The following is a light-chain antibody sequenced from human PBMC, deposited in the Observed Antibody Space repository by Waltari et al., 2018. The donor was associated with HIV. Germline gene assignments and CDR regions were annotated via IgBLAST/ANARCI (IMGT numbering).Light chain of an antibody. V-gene: IGKV1-39*01. CDR2: AAS. Sequence: DLQMTQPPSSLSASVGARVTLTCRASQSIRSYLDWYQQKPGKAPKLLIYAASSLQSGVPSRFSGSGSGTDFTLTISSLQPEDFATYYCQQSYSTLRYTFGQGTKLQIK. CDR3: QQSYSTLRYT. CDR1: QSIRSY. J-gene: IGKJ2*01.